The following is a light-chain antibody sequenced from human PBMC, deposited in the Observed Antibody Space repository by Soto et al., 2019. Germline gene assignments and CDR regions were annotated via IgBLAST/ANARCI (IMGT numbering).Light chain of an antibody. CDR2: YDS. CDR1: NIGGKS. V-gene: IGLV3-21*04. J-gene: IGLJ7*01. CDR3: QGWNSNSDHPV. Sequence: SYELTQPPSVSVAPGETAKITCEGNNIGGKSEHWYQQKPGQAPVVVIYYDSDRPSGIPERFAGSNSRNTATLTISGVEAGDEADSYCQGWNSNSDHPVFGGGTQLTVL.